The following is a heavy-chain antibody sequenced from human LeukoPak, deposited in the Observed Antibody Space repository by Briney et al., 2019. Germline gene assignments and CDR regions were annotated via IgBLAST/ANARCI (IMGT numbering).Heavy chain of an antibody. J-gene: IGHJ3*02. CDR1: GFTFSSYA. CDR3: AKWKGRTGTRISAFDI. D-gene: IGHD1-1*01. V-gene: IGHV3-30-3*02. CDR2: ISYDGSNK. Sequence: GRSLRLSCAASGFTFSSYAMHWVRQAPGKGLEWVAVISYDGSNKYYADSVKGRFTISRDNSKNTLYLQMNSLRAEDTAVYYCAKWKGRTGTRISAFDIWGQGTMVTVTS.